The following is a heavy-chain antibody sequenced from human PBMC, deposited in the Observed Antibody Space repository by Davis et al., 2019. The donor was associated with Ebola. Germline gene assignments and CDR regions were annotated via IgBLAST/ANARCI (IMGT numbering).Heavy chain of an antibody. Sequence: GESLKISCAASGFTFSSYAMHWVRQAPGKGLEWVAVISYDGSNKYYADSVKGRFTISRDNSKNTLYLQMDNLRADDTAVYYCAKDLYGDYAFQDWGQGTLVTVSS. CDR1: GFTFSSYA. CDR2: ISYDGSNK. J-gene: IGHJ1*01. CDR3: AKDLYGDYAFQD. D-gene: IGHD4-17*01. V-gene: IGHV3-30-3*01.